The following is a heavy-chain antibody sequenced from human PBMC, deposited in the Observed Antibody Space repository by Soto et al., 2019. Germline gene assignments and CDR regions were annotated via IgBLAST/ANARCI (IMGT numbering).Heavy chain of an antibody. J-gene: IGHJ4*02. CDR1: GFTFTTYA. Sequence: EVQLLESGGGLVQPGGSLRLSCAASGFTFTTYAMSWVRQAPGKGLEWVSAISGSAGSTYYADSVKGRFTISRDNSKTTLSLQMNSLRAEDTAVYYCAKNWDTTFSSSSHWGQGTLVSVSS. CDR3: AKNWDTTFSSSSH. CDR2: ISGSAGST. D-gene: IGHD6-6*01. V-gene: IGHV3-23*01.